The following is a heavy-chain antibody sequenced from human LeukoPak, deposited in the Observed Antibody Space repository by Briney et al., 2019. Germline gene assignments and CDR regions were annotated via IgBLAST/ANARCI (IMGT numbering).Heavy chain of an antibody. D-gene: IGHD3-22*01. CDR1: GFTFSSNS. J-gene: IGHJ4*02. V-gene: IGHV3-21*01. CDR3: ARDGGYYDSSGYYSARFDY. CDR2: ISSSSSYI. Sequence: GGSLRLSCAASGFTFSSNSMNWVRQAPGKGLEWVSYISSSSSYIYYADSVKGRFTISRDNAKNSLYLQMNSPRAEDTAVYYCARDGGYYDSSGYYSARFDYWGQGTLVTVSS.